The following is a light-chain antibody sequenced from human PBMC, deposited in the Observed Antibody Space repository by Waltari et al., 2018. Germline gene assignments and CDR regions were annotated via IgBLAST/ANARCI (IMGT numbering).Light chain of an antibody. Sequence: EIVVTQSPATLSASPGEGATLSCRASETIKTNLAWYQQKPGQAPRLLIFDASTRATGIPARFSGSGSGTEFTLTISSLQSEDFAIYFCQQYNEWPPISTFGQGTNLEIK. J-gene: IGKJ2*01. CDR3: QQYNEWPPIST. CDR2: DAS. CDR1: ETIKTN. V-gene: IGKV3-15*01.